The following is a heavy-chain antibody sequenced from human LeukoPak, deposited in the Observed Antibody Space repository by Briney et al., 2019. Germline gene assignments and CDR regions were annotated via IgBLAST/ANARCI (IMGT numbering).Heavy chain of an antibody. CDR3: AREMREWYSSSGDAFDI. Sequence: SETLSLTCTVSGGSISSGGYYWSWIRQHPGKGLEWIGYIYYSGSTYYNPSLKSRVTISVDTSKNQFSLKLSSVTAADTAVYYCAREMREWYSSSGDAFDIWGQGTMVTVSS. V-gene: IGHV4-31*03. D-gene: IGHD6-13*01. CDR2: IYYSGST. J-gene: IGHJ3*02. CDR1: GGSISSGGYY.